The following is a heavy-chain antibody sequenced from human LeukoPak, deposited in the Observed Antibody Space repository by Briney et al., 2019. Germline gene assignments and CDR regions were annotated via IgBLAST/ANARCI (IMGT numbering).Heavy chain of an antibody. D-gene: IGHD3-10*01. V-gene: IGHV4-59*01. CDR2: IYYSGST. CDR1: GGSIGSYY. J-gene: IGHJ6*02. Sequence: SETLSLTCTVSGGSIGSYYWSWIRQPPGKGLEWIGYIYYSGSTNYNPSLKSRVTISVDTSKNQFSLKLSSVTAADTAVYYCARFRVANYYYYGMDVWGQGTTVTVSS. CDR3: ARFRVANYYYYGMDV.